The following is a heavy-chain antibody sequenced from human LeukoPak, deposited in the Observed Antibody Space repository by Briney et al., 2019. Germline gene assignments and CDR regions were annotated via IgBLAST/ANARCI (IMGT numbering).Heavy chain of an antibody. Sequence: ASVKVSCKASGYTFTSYAKHWVRQAPGQRLEWMGWINAGNGNTKYSQKFQGRVTITRDTSASTACMELSSLRSEDTSVYYCARAEVRGVLNYYYYGMDVWAKGPRSPSPQ. V-gene: IGHV1-3*01. CDR2: INAGNGNT. CDR1: GYTFTSYA. J-gene: IGHJ6*04. CDR3: ARAEVRGVLNYYYYGMDV. D-gene: IGHD3-10*01.